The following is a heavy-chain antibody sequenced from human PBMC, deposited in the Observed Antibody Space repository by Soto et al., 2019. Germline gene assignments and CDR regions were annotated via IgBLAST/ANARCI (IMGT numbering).Heavy chain of an antibody. Sequence: SQTLSLTCAISGDSVSSNSAAWNWIRQSPSRGLEWLGRTYYRSKWYNDYAVSVKSRITINPDTSKNQFCLQLDSVTPEDTAVYYCARVGHTWNYDATTYYYYGMYVCGQGTTVTVSS. D-gene: IGHD1-7*01. J-gene: IGHJ6*02. V-gene: IGHV6-1*01. CDR3: ARVGHTWNYDATTYYYYGMYV. CDR2: TYYRSKWYN. CDR1: GDSVSSNSAA.